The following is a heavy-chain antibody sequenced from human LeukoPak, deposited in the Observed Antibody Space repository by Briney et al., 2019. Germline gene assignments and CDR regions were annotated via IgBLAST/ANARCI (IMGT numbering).Heavy chain of an antibody. J-gene: IGHJ4*02. Sequence: GGSLRLSCAASGFTVSSNYMSWVRQAPGKGLEWASVIYSGGSTYYADSVKGRFTISRDSFNDTLYLQMNNLRAEDTALYYCAKATTVTYTTPFDFWGQGILVIVSS. CDR1: GFTVSSNY. CDR2: IYSGGST. CDR3: AKATTVTYTTPFDF. V-gene: IGHV3-66*01. D-gene: IGHD4-17*01.